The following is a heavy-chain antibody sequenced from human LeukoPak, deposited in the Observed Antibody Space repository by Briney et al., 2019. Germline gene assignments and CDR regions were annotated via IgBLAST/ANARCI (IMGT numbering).Heavy chain of an antibody. CDR2: FDPEDGET. J-gene: IGHJ4*02. D-gene: IGHD3-10*01. Sequence: ASVKVSCKVSGYTLTELSMHWVRQAPGKGLEWMGGFDPEDGETIYAQKFQGRVTMTEDTSTDTAHMELSSLRSEDTAVYYCATGLWFGESHFDYWGQGTLVTVSS. CDR1: GYTLTELS. V-gene: IGHV1-24*01. CDR3: ATGLWFGESHFDY.